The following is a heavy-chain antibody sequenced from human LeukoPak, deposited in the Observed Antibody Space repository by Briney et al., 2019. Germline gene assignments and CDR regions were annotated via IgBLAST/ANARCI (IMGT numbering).Heavy chain of an antibody. J-gene: IGHJ4*02. CDR1: GGFSSRYY. V-gene: IGHV4-59*12. D-gene: IGHD6-25*01. CDR3: ARIDPLGFFDQ. Sequence: SETLPLACSVSGGFSSRYYWSWVRQPLGKGLEWLGHIFYSGHSNYNASLTSRIRMSVDTSKAQFSLELASVTAADTAVYYCARIDPLGFFDQWGPGILVTVSS. CDR2: IFYSGHS.